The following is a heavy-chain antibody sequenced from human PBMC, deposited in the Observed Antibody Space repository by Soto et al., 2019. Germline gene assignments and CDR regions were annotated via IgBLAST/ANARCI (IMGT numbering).Heavy chain of an antibody. CDR2: IYYGGST. Sequence: SETLSLTCTVSVGSISSYFWSLIRQPPGKGLEWIGYIYYGGSTNYNPSLKSRVTISLDTSKNHFSLKLSSVTAADTAVYYCARGRGAAAEVPFEYWGQGTMVTVSS. CDR3: ARGRGAAAEVPFEY. J-gene: IGHJ4*02. D-gene: IGHD6-13*01. V-gene: IGHV4-59*01. CDR1: VGSISSYF.